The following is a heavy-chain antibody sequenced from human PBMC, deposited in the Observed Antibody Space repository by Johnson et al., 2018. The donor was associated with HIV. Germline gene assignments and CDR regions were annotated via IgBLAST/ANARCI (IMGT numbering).Heavy chain of an antibody. V-gene: IGHV3-11*01. CDR3: ARDGYYDSGSDPLDI. D-gene: IGHD3-10*01. J-gene: IGHJ3*02. Sequence: QVQLVESGGDLVKPGGSLRLSCAASGFIFSDYYMTWIRQAPGKGLESISYISSSGSTIYYADSVKGRFTISRDNAKNSLYLQMNSLRAEDTALYYCARDGYYDSGSDPLDIWGQGTMVTVSS. CDR2: ISSSGSTI. CDR1: GFIFSDYY.